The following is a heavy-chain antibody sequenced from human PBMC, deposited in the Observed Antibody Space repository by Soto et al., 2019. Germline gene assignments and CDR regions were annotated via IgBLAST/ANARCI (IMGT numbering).Heavy chain of an antibody. CDR1: GFTFSSYA. CDR2: ISGSGGST. V-gene: IGHV3-23*01. J-gene: IGHJ3*02. CDR3: AKGPTNTNKVPWFDI. Sequence: PGWSLRLSCAASGFTFSSYAMSWVRQAPGKGLEWVSAISGSGGSTYYADSVKGRFTISRDNSKNTLYLQMNSLRAEDTAVYYCAKGPTNTNKVPWFDIWGQGTMVTVSS. D-gene: IGHD1-1*01.